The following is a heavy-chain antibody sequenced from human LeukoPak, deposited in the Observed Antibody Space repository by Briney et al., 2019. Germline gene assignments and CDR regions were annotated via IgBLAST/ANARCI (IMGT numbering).Heavy chain of an antibody. D-gene: IGHD2-15*01. V-gene: IGHV3-23*01. CDR3: AKVSPGYCSGGSCPYYFDY. Sequence: GGSLRLSCAASGFTFSSYAMSWVRQTPGKGLEWVSAISGSGGSTYYADSVKGRFTISRDNSKNTLYLQMNSLRAEDTAVYYCAKVSPGYCSGGSCPYYFDYWGQGTLVTVPS. CDR2: ISGSGGST. CDR1: GFTFSSYA. J-gene: IGHJ4*02.